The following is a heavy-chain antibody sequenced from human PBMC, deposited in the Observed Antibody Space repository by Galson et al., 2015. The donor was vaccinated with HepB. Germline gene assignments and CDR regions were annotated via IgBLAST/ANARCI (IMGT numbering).Heavy chain of an antibody. CDR2: INPNSGGT. V-gene: IGHV1-2*02. J-gene: IGHJ6*02. D-gene: IGHD4-17*01. CDR1: GYIFTGYY. CDR3: ARFPRTTVTTYMDV. Sequence: SVKVSCKASGYIFTGYYIHWVRQAPGQGLEWMGWINPNSGGTNYAQKFLGRVTMTRDTSISTAYMELSSLSSDDTAVYYCARFPRTTVTTYMDVWGQGTTVTVSS.